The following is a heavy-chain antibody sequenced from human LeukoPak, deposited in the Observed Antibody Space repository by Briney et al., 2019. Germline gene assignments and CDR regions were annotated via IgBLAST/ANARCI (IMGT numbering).Heavy chain of an antibody. J-gene: IGHJ5*02. Sequence: PGGSLRLSCAASVFTFSSDDIHGGPQAPGKGLECGAGISYDGRNKYYADSVKGRFTISRDNSKNTLYLQMTTLRVEDTAVYYCARVQFQWFDPWGQGTLVTVSS. V-gene: IGHV3-30*03. CDR2: ISYDGRNK. CDR3: ARVQFQWFDP. D-gene: IGHD6-19*01. CDR1: VFTFSSDD.